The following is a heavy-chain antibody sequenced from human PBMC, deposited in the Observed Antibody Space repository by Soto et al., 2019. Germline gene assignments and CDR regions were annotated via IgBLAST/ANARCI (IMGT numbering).Heavy chain of an antibody. J-gene: IGHJ5*02. V-gene: IGHV4-31*03. D-gene: IGHD6-13*01. CDR2: IYYSGST. Sequence: QVQLQEPGPGLVKPSQTLSLTCTVSGGSISSGGYYWSWIRQHPGKGLEWIGYIYYSGSTYYNPSLKSRVTISVDTSKNQFSLKLSSVTAADTAVYYCARTYSSSHLVLTAWGQGTLVTVSS. CDR3: ARTYSSSHLVLTA. CDR1: GGSISSGGYY.